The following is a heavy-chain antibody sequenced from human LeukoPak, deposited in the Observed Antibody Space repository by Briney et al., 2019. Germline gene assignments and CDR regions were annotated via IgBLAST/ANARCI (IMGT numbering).Heavy chain of an antibody. Sequence: GRSLRLSCAASGFTFSTYSMSWVRQAPGMGLEWVSTISGSGGSTYYAGSVKGRFTISRDNSKNTLYLQMNSLRAEDTAVYYCAKEDFDFRNSLYDYYMDVWGKGTTVTVSS. CDR3: AKEDFDFRNSLYDYYMDV. CDR1: GFTFSTYS. D-gene: IGHD3/OR15-3a*01. J-gene: IGHJ6*03. V-gene: IGHV3-23*01. CDR2: ISGSGGST.